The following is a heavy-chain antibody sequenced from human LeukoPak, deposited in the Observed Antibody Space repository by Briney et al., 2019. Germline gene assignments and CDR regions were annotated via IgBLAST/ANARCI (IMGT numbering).Heavy chain of an antibody. V-gene: IGHV3-23*01. J-gene: IGHJ5*02. Sequence: GGSLRLSCAASGFTLSSYAMSWVRQAPGKALEWVSAISGSGGSTYYADSVKGRFTISRDNSKNTLYLQMNSRRAEDTAVYYCAKDADLGFDPWGQGTLVTVSS. CDR1: GFTLSSYA. CDR3: AKDADLGFDP. CDR2: ISGSGGST. D-gene: IGHD3-3*01.